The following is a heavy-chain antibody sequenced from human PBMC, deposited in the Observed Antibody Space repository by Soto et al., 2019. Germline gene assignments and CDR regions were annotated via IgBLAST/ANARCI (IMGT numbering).Heavy chain of an antibody. J-gene: IGHJ4*02. CDR1: GFTVTNNH. V-gene: IGHV3-53*01. CDR3: ARALNTAMAN. D-gene: IGHD5-18*01. Sequence: GGSLRLSCAVSGFTVTNNHVTWVRQSTGKGLECVSVIWNNGRTSYADSVKGRFTISRDNSKNTLYLQMNSLRAEDTAVYYCARALNTAMANWGQGTLVTVSS. CDR2: IWNNGRT.